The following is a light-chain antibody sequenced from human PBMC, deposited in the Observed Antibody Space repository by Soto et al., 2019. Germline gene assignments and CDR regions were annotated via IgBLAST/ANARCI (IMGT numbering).Light chain of an antibody. J-gene: IGKJ2*01. Sequence: EIVMTQSPGTLSVSPGERATLSCRASQSVSRNLAWYQQKPGQASRLLIYGASTRATGIPARFSGSGSGTEFTLTISSLQSEDFAVYYCQQYNKWPPYTFGQGTKLEIK. CDR1: QSVSRN. V-gene: IGKV3-15*01. CDR2: GAS. CDR3: QQYNKWPPYT.